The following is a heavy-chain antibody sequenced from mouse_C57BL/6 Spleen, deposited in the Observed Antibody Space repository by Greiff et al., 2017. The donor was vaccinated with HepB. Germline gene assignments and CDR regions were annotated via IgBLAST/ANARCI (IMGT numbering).Heavy chain of an antibody. D-gene: IGHD2-4*01. CDR2: IYPGDGDT. CDR3: ARGTYEYDDY. CDR1: GYAFSSSW. Sequence: VQLQQSGPELVKPGASVKISCKASGYAFSSSWMNWVKQRPGKGLEWIGRIYPGDGDTNYNGKFKGKATLTADKSSSTAYMQLSSLTSEDSAVYFCARGTYEYDDYWGQGTTLTVSS. V-gene: IGHV1-82*01. J-gene: IGHJ2*01.